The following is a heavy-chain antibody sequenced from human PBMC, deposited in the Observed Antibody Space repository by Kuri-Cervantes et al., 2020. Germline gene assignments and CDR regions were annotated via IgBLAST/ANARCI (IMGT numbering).Heavy chain of an antibody. J-gene: IGHJ3*02. CDR2: ISYDGSNK. Sequence: GESLKISCVASGFTFSNYGIHWVRQAPGKGLERVAVISYDGSNKYYADSVKGRFTISRDNSKNTLYLQMNSLRAEDTAVYYCAKPQNLPTTSGYPLFDAFDIWGQGTMVTVSS. CDR1: GFTFSNYG. D-gene: IGHD1-14*01. V-gene: IGHV3-30*18. CDR3: AKPQNLPTTSGYPLFDAFDI.